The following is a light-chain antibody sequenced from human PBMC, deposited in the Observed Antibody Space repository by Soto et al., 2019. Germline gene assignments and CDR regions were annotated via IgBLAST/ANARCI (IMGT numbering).Light chain of an antibody. J-gene: IGKJ1*01. CDR1: QSVSAGY. CDR2: GAS. Sequence: IVMTQYTATLSVSPGERATLSCRASQSVSAGYLAWYQQKPGQAPRLLIYGASSRATGIPDRFSGSGSGTDFTLTIIRLEPEDFAEYYCQQDRSPTLTFGEGTKVDIK. V-gene: IGKV3-20*01. CDR3: QQDRSPTLT.